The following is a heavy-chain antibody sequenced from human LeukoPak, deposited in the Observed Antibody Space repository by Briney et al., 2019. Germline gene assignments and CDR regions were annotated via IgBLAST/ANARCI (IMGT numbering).Heavy chain of an antibody. CDR3: ARGRYSSSSHDY. CDR2: INHSGST. CDR1: GGSFSGYY. V-gene: IGHV4-34*01. J-gene: IGHJ4*02. D-gene: IGHD6-6*01. Sequence: SETLSLTCAVYGGSFSGYYWSWIRQPPGKGLEWVGEINHSGSTNYNPSLKSRVTISVDTSKNQFSLKLSSVTAADTAVCYCARGRYSSSSHDYWGQGTLVTVSS.